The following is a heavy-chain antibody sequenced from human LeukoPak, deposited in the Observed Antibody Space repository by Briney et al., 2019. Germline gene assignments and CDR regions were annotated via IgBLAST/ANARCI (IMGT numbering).Heavy chain of an antibody. CDR3: ARDLRYYDSSGYLYNWFDP. CDR2: ISGSGGST. Sequence: GGSLRLSCAVSGSTFSSYAMSWVRQAPEKGLEWVSVISGSGGSTYYADSVKGRFSISRDNSRNTLYLQMNSLRAEDTAVYYCARDLRYYDSSGYLYNWFDPWGQGTLVTVSS. CDR1: GSTFSSYA. J-gene: IGHJ5*02. D-gene: IGHD3-22*01. V-gene: IGHV3-23*01.